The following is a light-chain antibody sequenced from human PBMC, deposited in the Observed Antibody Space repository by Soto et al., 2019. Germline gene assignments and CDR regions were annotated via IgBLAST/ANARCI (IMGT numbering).Light chain of an antibody. CDR3: SSYTSSSTAHVV. J-gene: IGLJ2*01. Sequence: QSALTQPASVSGSPGQSITISCTGTSSDVGGYNYVSWYQQNPGKAPKLMIYDVSNRTSGVSNRFSGSKSGNTASLTISGLQAEDKADYYCSSYTSSSTAHVVFGGGTKLTVL. V-gene: IGLV2-14*01. CDR1: SSDVGGYNY. CDR2: DVS.